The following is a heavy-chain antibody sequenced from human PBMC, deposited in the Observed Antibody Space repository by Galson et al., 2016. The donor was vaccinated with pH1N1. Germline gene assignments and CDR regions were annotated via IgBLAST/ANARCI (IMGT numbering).Heavy chain of an antibody. Sequence: GPGLVKPSETLSLTCTVSGGSVATNTYYWGWTRQPPGKGLEWIGSIFYGGTTYYSPSLQSRVTVSMDTSNNQVSLTISSVTAADTAVYFCARDRGGNFQSFDYWGQGTLVAVSP. CDR2: IFYGGTT. CDR1: GGSVATNTYY. V-gene: IGHV4-39*07. CDR3: ARDRGGNFQSFDY. J-gene: IGHJ4*02. D-gene: IGHD4-23*01.